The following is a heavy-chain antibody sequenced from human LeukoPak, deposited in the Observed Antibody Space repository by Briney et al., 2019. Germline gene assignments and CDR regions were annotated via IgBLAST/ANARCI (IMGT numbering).Heavy chain of an antibody. J-gene: IGHJ4*02. CDR2: INPNSGGT. CDR3: AIYPRNIVVVPAAI. CDR1: GYTFTGYY. V-gene: IGHV1-2*06. Sequence: ASVKVSCKASGYTFTGYYMHWVRQAPGQGLEWMGRINPNSGGTNYAQKFQGRVTMTRDTSISTAYMELSRLRSDDTAVYYCAIYPRNIVVVPAAIWGQGTLVTVSS. D-gene: IGHD2-2*01.